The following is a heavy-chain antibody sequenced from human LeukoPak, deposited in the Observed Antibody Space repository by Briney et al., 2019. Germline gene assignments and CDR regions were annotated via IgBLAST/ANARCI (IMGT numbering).Heavy chain of an antibody. Sequence: GGSLRLSCAASGFTFSSYGMHWVRQAPGKGLEWVAVISYDGSNKYYADSVKGRFTISRDNSKNTLYLQMNSLRAEGTAVYYCAKENYDSSGYYYVYYWGQGTLVTVSS. J-gene: IGHJ4*02. D-gene: IGHD3-22*01. CDR1: GFTFSSYG. V-gene: IGHV3-30*18. CDR3: AKENYDSSGYYYVYY. CDR2: ISYDGSNK.